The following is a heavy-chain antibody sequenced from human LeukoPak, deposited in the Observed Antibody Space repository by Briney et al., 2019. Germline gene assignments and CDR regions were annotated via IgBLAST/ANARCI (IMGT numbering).Heavy chain of an antibody. V-gene: IGHV3-48*04. Sequence: PGGSLRLSCAASGVTFSSYSMNWVRQAPAKGLERVSFITGSSSVIHYADSVKGRFTVSRDNAKNSLYLQMNSLRVEDTAVYYCARDFKARGYENDYWGQGPLVTVSS. D-gene: IGHD5-12*01. CDR2: ITGSSSVI. CDR3: ARDFKARGYENDY. CDR1: GVTFSSYS. J-gene: IGHJ4*02.